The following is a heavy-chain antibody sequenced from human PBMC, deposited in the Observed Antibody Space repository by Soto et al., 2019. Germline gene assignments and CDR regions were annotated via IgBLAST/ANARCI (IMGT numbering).Heavy chain of an antibody. J-gene: IGHJ5*02. CDR1: GGSINSGGYY. Sequence: QVQLQESGQGLVKPSQTLSLTCTVSGGSINSGGYYWSWVRQYPGKGLEWIGYIYHTGRTSYNPSLKSRLTISIDTSKIQFFLDLSSVTDADTAVYYCARVPHGDYILRFDPWGQGILVIFSS. CDR2: IYHTGRT. V-gene: IGHV4-31*03. D-gene: IGHD4-17*01. CDR3: ARVPHGDYILRFDP.